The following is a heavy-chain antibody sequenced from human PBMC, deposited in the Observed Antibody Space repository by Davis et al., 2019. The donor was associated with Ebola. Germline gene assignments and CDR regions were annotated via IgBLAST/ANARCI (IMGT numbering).Heavy chain of an antibody. Sequence: PGGSLRLSCAASGFTFSGSSMNWVRQAPGKGLERISHISGGTGAMEYADSVQGRFTISRDNAKNSLYLQMNSLRDDDTAVYYCARGRDYALDIWGQGTMVTVSS. J-gene: IGHJ3*02. CDR1: GFTFSGSS. V-gene: IGHV3-48*02. CDR3: ARGRDYALDI. D-gene: IGHD2-21*02. CDR2: ISGGTGAM.